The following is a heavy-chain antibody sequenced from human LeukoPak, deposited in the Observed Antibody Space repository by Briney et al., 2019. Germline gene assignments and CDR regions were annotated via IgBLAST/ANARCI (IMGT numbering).Heavy chain of an antibody. J-gene: IGHJ6*03. CDR3: ARDGCSGGSCYSGGAYYYYYYMDV. Sequence: GGSLRLSCAASGFSFTTYWMGWIRQAPGKGLEWVSYISSSGSTIYYADSVKGRFTISRDNAKNSLHLQMNSLRAEDTAVYYCARDGCSGGSCYSGGAYYYYYYMDVWGKGTTVTVSS. D-gene: IGHD2-15*01. CDR2: ISSSGSTI. CDR1: GFSFTTYW. V-gene: IGHV3-11*04.